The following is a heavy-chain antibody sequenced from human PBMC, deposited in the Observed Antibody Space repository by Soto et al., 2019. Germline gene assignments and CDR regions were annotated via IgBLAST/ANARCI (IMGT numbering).Heavy chain of an antibody. CDR3: ARGLRGPDYDFWSGPRYYFDY. D-gene: IGHD3-3*01. J-gene: IGHJ4*02. Sequence: LSLTCTVSGGSVSSGDYYWSWIRQPPGKGLEWIGYIYYSGSTYYNPSLKSRVTISVDTSKNQFSLKLSSVTAADTAVYYCARGLRGPDYDFWSGPRYYFDYWGQGTLVT. V-gene: IGHV4-30-4*01. CDR1: GGSVSSGDYY. CDR2: IYYSGST.